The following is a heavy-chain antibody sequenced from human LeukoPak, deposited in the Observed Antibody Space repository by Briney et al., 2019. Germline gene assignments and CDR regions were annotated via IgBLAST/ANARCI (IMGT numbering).Heavy chain of an antibody. CDR1: GGSISSGGYY. CDR2: IYYSGST. J-gene: IGHJ4*02. D-gene: IGHD6-13*01. CDR3: ARVVVDSSWADY. V-gene: IGHV4-31*03. Sequence: PSETLSLTCTVSGGSISSGGYYWSWIRQHPGKGLEWIGYIYYSGSTYYNPSLKSRVTISADTSKNQFSLKLSSVTAADTAVYYCARVVVDSSWADYWGQGTLVAVSS.